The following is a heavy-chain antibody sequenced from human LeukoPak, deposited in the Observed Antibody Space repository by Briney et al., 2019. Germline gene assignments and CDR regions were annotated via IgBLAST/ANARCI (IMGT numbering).Heavy chain of an antibody. D-gene: IGHD3-10*01. J-gene: IGHJ4*02. CDR2: INPSGGST. V-gene: IGHV1-46*01. Sequence: ASVKVSCKASGYTLTSYYMHWVRQAPGQGLEWMGIINPSGGSTSYAQKFQGRVTMTRDTSTSTVYMELSSLRSEDTAVYYCARRGGLYGSGSYYSYFDYWGQGTLVTVSS. CDR3: ARRGGLYGSGSYYSYFDY. CDR1: GYTLTSYY.